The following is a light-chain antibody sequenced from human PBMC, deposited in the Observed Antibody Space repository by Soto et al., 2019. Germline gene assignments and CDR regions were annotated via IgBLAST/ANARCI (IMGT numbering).Light chain of an antibody. CDR2: DVS. V-gene: IGLV2-11*01. Sequence: QSALTQPRSVSGSPGQSVAISCTGTSSDVGGYNYVSWYQQHPGKAPKLIIYDVSKRPSGVPDRFSGSKSGNTASLAISGLHSEDASDYYCCSYAGSYTYVFGTGTKVTVL. J-gene: IGLJ1*01. CDR1: SSDVGGYNY. CDR3: CSYAGSYTYV.